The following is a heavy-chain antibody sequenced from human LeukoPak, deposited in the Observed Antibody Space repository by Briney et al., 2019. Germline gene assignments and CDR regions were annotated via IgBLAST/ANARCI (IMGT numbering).Heavy chain of an antibody. J-gene: IGHJ4*02. V-gene: IGHV4-59*01. CDR3: ARGCWVGVDY. Sequence: SETLSLTCTVSGGSISSYYWSWIRQPPGKGLEWIGYIYYSGSTNYNPSLKSRVTISVDTSKNQFSLKLSSVTAADTAVYYCARGCWVGVDYWGQGTLVTVSS. CDR1: GGSISSYY. D-gene: IGHD3-16*01. CDR2: IYYSGST.